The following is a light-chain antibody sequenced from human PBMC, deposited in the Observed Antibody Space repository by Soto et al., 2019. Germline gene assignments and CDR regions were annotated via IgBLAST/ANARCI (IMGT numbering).Light chain of an antibody. CDR3: QQYNRYPRT. CDR2: AAS. Sequence: DIQMTQFPSSLSASVGDRVNITCRASQGISTWLAWYQQKPERAPKSLIYAASRLQSGVPPRFSGSGSETDFPLTISSLQPEDFATYYCQQYNRYPRTFGQGTKVEIK. V-gene: IGKV1D-16*01. J-gene: IGKJ1*01. CDR1: QGISTW.